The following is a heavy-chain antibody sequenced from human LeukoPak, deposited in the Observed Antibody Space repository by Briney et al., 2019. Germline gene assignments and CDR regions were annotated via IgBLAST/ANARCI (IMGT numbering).Heavy chain of an antibody. Sequence: SETLSLTCAVSGYSISSGYYWGWIRQPPGKGLEWIGEINHSGSTNYNPSLKSRVTISVDTSKNQFSLKLSSVTAADTAVYYCARRRGITIFGVAHFDYWGQGTLVTVSS. CDR2: INHSGST. CDR1: GYSISSGYY. J-gene: IGHJ4*02. CDR3: ARRRGITIFGVAHFDY. V-gene: IGHV4-38-2*01. D-gene: IGHD3-3*01.